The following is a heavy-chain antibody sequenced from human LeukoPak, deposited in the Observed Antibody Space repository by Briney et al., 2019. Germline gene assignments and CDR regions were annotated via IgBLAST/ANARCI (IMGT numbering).Heavy chain of an antibody. CDR3: ARGYYDSSGYYYPDY. J-gene: IGHJ4*02. D-gene: IGHD3-22*01. V-gene: IGHV1-69*05. CDR1: GGTFSSYA. Sequence: GASVKVSCKASGGTFSSYAISWVPQAPGQGLEWMGGIIPIFGTANYAQKFQGRVTITTDESTSTAYMELSSLRSEDTAVYYCARGYYDSSGYYYPDYWGQGTLVTVSS. CDR2: IIPIFGTA.